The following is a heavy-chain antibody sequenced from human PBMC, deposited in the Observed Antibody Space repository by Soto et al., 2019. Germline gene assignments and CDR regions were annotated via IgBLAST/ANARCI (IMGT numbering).Heavy chain of an antibody. CDR2: ISSSSSYI. CDR1: GFTFSSYS. J-gene: IGHJ6*03. Sequence: GGSLRLSCAASGFTFSSYSMNWVRQAPGKGLEWVSSISSSSSYIYYADSVKGRFTISRDNAKNSLYLQMNSLRAEDTAVYYCARDRNLDYYYYMDVWGKGTTVTVSS. CDR3: ARDRNLDYYYYMDV. D-gene: IGHD1-1*01. V-gene: IGHV3-21*01.